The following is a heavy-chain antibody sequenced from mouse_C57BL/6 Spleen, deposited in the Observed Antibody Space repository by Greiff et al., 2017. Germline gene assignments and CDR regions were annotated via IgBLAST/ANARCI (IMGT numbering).Heavy chain of an antibody. D-gene: IGHD1-1*01. CDR3: ARWGTTVEGFAY. CDR2: IYPGSGST. CDR1: GYTFTSYW. V-gene: IGHV1-55*01. Sequence: QVQLQQPGAELVKPGASVKMSCKASGYTFTSYWITWVKQRPGQGLEWIGDIYPGSGSTNYNEKFKSKATLTVDTSSSTAYMQLSSLTSEDSAVYCCARWGTTVEGFAYWGQGTLVTVSA. J-gene: IGHJ3*01.